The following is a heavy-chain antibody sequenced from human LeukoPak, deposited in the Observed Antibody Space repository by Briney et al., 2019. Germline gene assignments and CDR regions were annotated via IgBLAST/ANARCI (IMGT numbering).Heavy chain of an antibody. J-gene: IGHJ4*02. Sequence: SETLSLTCTVSGGSISSGGYYWSWIRQHPGKGLEWIGYIYYSGSTYYNPSLKSRVTISVDTSKNQFSLRLSSVTAADTAVYYCARTRLHYFDYWGQGALVTVSS. CDR3: ARTRLHYFDY. CDR2: IYYSGST. CDR1: GGSISSGGYY. V-gene: IGHV4-31*03.